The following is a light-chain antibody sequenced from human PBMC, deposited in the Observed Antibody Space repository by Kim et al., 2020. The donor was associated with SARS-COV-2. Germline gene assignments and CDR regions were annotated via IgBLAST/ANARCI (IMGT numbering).Light chain of an antibody. CDR1: KLGDKY. V-gene: IGLV3-1*01. J-gene: IGLJ3*02. Sequence: VSPRQTASITCSGEKLGDKYACWYQQKPGQSPVLVIYQDSKRPSGIPERFSGSNSGNTATLTISGTQAMDEADYYCQAWDSSFWVFGGGTQLTVL. CDR2: QDS. CDR3: QAWDSSFWV.